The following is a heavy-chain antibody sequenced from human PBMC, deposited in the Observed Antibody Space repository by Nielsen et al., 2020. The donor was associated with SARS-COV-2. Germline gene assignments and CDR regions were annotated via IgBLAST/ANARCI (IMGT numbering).Heavy chain of an antibody. CDR2: IYYSGST. V-gene: IGHV4-59*13. CDR1: GGSISSYY. CDR3: ARVLYYDFWSGSTPMDV. J-gene: IGHJ6*02. D-gene: IGHD3-3*01. Sequence: SETLSLTCTVSGGSISSYYWSWIRQPPGKGLEWIGYIYYSGSTNYNPSLKSRVTISVDTSKNQFSLKLSSVTAADTAVYYCARVLYYDFWSGSTPMDVWGQGTTVTVSS.